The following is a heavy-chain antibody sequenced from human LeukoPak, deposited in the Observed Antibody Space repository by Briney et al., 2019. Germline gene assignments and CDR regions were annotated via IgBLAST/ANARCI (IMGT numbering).Heavy chain of an antibody. CDR2: ISGSGGST. Sequence: GGTLRLSCAASGFTFGSYAMSWVRQAPGQGLEWVSAISGSGGSTYYADSVEGRFTISRDNSKNTLYLQMNSLRAEDTAVYYCAKAFPLSVVATIGAFDYWGQGTLVTVSS. CDR1: GFTFGSYA. J-gene: IGHJ4*02. V-gene: IGHV3-23*01. CDR3: AKAFPLSVVATIGAFDY. D-gene: IGHD5-12*01.